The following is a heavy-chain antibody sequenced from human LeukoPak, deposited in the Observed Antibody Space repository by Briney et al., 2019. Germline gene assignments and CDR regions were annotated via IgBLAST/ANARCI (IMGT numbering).Heavy chain of an antibody. CDR2: ISSSSSYI. V-gene: IGHV3-21*01. J-gene: IGHJ4*02. Sequence: AGGSLRLSCAASGFTFSSYSMNWVRQAPGNGLEWVSSISSSSSYIYYADSVKGRFTISRDNAKNSLYLQMNSLRAEDTAVYYCARGIVATSGEGYWGQGTLVTVSS. CDR1: GFTFSSYS. CDR3: ARGIVATSGEGY. D-gene: IGHD5-12*01.